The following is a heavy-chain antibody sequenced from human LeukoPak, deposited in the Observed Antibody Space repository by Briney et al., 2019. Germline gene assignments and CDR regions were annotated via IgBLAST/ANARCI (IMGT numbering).Heavy chain of an antibody. CDR3: ARDSYEWLRSKQDY. CDR2: FDPEDGET. CDR1: GYTLTELS. Sequence: ASVKVSCKVSGYTLTELSMHWVRQAPGKGLEWMGGFDPEDGETIYAQKFQGRVTMTEDTSTDTAYMELSSLRSDDTAVYYCARDSYEWLRSKQDYWGQGTLVTVSS. J-gene: IGHJ4*02. D-gene: IGHD5-12*01. V-gene: IGHV1-24*01.